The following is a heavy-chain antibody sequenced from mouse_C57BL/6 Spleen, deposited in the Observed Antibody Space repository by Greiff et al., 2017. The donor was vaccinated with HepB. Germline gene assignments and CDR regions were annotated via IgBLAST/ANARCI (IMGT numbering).Heavy chain of an antibody. J-gene: IGHJ4*01. V-gene: IGHV1-76*01. CDR2: IYPGSGNT. D-gene: IGHD2-1*01. CDR1: GYTFTDYY. Sequence: VQLQQSGAELVRPGASVKLSCKASGYTFTDYYINWVKQRPGQGLEWIARIYPGSGNTYYNEKFKGKATLTAEKSSSTAYMQLSSLTSEDSAVYLCARVDGIYAMDYWGQGTSVTVSS. CDR3: ARVDGIYAMDY.